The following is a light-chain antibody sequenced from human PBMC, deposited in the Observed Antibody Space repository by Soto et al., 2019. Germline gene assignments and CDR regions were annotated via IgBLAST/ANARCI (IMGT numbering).Light chain of an antibody. CDR3: QQYNNWLRT. CDR2: GAS. J-gene: IGKJ1*01. CDR1: QSVSGN. V-gene: IGKV3-15*01. Sequence: EIVMTQSPATLSVSPGERATLSCRASQSVSGNLAWYQQKPGQPPRLLIYGASTRATGIPARFSGSGSGTDFTLTISSLQSADFAVYYCQQYNNWLRTFGQGTKVEIK.